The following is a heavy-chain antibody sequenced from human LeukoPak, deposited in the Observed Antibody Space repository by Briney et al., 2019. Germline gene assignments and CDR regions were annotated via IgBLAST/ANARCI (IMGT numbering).Heavy chain of an antibody. CDR2: IHNDGTNN. J-gene: IGHJ4*02. V-gene: IGHV3-30*02. CDR1: GFTFSTYH. Sequence: GWSLRLSCAASGFTFSTYHMHWVRQAPGKGLEWVAFIHNDGTNNYYADSVRGRFTISRDNSKNTLFLQMNSLRTEDTAVYYCATLAVVATWGQGILVTVSS. D-gene: IGHD6-19*01. CDR3: ATLAVVAT.